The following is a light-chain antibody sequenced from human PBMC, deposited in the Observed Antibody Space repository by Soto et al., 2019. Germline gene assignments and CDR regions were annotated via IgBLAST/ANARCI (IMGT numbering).Light chain of an antibody. V-gene: IGKV3-11*01. CDR2: DAS. Sequence: EIVLTQSPATLSLSPGERATLSCRASQSVSTALAWYQQKPGQAPRLLIYDASIRATGIPDRFSGSGSGTDFTITISSLQPEDFAVYYCQQRSDWLTFGGGTKVEIK. CDR3: QQRSDWLT. CDR1: QSVSTA. J-gene: IGKJ4*01.